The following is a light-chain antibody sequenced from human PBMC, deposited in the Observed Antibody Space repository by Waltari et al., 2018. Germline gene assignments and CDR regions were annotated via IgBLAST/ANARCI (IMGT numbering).Light chain of an antibody. CDR1: QSVLYSSHNKNY. CDR2: WAS. V-gene: IGKV4-1*01. J-gene: IGKJ1*01. Sequence: DLVMTQSPDSLAVSLGERATIHCKSSQSVLYSSHNKNYLAWYQQKPGQPPKLLIYWASTRESGVPDRFSGSGSGTDFTLTISSLQAEDVAVYYCQQYYSTPPRTYGQGTKVEIK. CDR3: QQYYSTPPRT.